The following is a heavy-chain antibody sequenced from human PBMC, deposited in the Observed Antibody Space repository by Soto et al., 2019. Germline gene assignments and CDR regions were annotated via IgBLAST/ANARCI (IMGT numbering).Heavy chain of an antibody. Sequence: GASVKVSCKASGYTFTSYGISWVRQAPGQGLEWMGWISAYNGNTNYAQKFQGRVTMTRDTSMSTAYMELSSLRSEDTAVYYCARFMVRGVIGPWGQGTPVTVSS. CDR1: GYTFTSYG. CDR3: ARFMVRGVIGP. V-gene: IGHV1-18*01. CDR2: ISAYNGNT. D-gene: IGHD3-10*01. J-gene: IGHJ5*02.